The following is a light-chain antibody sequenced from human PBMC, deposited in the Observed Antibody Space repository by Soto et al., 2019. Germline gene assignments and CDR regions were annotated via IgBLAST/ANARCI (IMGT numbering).Light chain of an antibody. J-gene: IGLJ1*01. V-gene: IGLV2-14*01. CDR3: NSFTTTSTRYA. CDR1: SSDIGTYNY. Sequence: QSALAQPPSASGTPGQRVTISCSGTSSDIGTYNYVSWYQQHPGKAPKLIIYDVNYRPSGVSPRFSGSKSGNTASLTISGLQAEDEADYYCNSFTTTSTRYAFGTGTKVTVL. CDR2: DVN.